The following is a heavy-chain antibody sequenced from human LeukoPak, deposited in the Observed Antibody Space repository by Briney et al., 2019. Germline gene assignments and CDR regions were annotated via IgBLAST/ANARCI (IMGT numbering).Heavy chain of an antibody. J-gene: IGHJ6*03. CDR3: ARGGAAGNNYYYYYYMDV. V-gene: IGHV3-9*01. D-gene: IGHD6-13*01. Sequence: GGSLRLSCAASGFTFDDYAMHWVRQAPGKGLEWVSGISWNSGSIGYADSVKGRFTISRDNAKNSLYLQMNSLRAEDTAVYYCARGGAAGNNYYYYYYMDVWGKGTTVTISS. CDR1: GFTFDDYA. CDR2: ISWNSGSI.